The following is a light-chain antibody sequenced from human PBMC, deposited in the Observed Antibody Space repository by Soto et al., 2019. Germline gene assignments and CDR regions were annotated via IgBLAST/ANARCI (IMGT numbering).Light chain of an antibody. CDR2: LNSDGSH. J-gene: IGLJ2*01. V-gene: IGLV4-69*01. CDR3: QTRGTGVV. Sequence: QLVLTQSPSASASLGASVKLTCTLSSGHSSYAIAWHQQQPEKGPRYLMKLNSDGSHSKGDGIPDRFSGSSSGAERYLTISGLQSEDEADYYCQTRGTGVVFGGGTKVTVL. CDR1: SGHSSYA.